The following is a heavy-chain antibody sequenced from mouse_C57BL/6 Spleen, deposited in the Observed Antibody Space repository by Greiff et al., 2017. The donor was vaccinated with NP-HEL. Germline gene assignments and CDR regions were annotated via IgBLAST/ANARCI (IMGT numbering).Heavy chain of an antibody. V-gene: IGHV1-64*01. CDR2: IHPNSGST. CDR3: ARDYGSRSWFAY. D-gene: IGHD1-1*01. J-gene: IGHJ3*01. CDR1: GYTFTSYW. Sequence: QVQLQQPGAELVKPGASVKLSCKASGYTFTSYWMHWVKQRPGQGLEWIGMIHPNSGSTNYNEKFKSKATLTVDKSSSTAYMQLSSLTSEDSAVYYCARDYGSRSWFAYWGQGTLVTVSA.